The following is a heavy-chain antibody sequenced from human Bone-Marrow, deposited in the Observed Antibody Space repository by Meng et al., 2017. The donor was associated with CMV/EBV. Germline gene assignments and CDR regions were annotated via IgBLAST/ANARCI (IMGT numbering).Heavy chain of an antibody. CDR3: ASGTRGGANWFVDY. J-gene: IGHJ4*02. Sequence: SETLSLTCAVYGGSFSGYYWSWIRQPPGKGLEWIGEINHSGSTNYNPSPKSRVTISVDTSKNQFSLKLSSVTAADTAVYYCASGTRGGANWFVDYWGQGTLVTVSS. V-gene: IGHV4-34*01. D-gene: IGHD1-1*01. CDR1: GGSFSGYY. CDR2: INHSGST.